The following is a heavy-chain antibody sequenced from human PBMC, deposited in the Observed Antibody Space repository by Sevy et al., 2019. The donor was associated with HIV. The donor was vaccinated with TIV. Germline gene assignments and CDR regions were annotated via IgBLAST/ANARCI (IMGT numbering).Heavy chain of an antibody. D-gene: IGHD3-22*01. CDR1: GFTFSSYA. V-gene: IGHV3-64*01. CDR3: ARGGLVVITSPLDF. J-gene: IGHJ4*02. CDR2: ISSNGGRT. Sequence: GGSLRLSCAASGFTFSSYAMHWVRQAPGKGLEYVSAISSNGGRTYYANSVKGRFTISRDNSKNTPYLQMGSLRGEDMAAYYCARGGLVVITSPLDFWGQGTLVTVSS.